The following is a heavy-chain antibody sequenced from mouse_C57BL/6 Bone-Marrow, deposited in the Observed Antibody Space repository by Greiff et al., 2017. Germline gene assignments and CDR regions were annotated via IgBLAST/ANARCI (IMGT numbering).Heavy chain of an antibody. J-gene: IGHJ3*01. CDR3: ARRGFAY. CDR2: ISSGSGNI. V-gene: IGHV5-17*01. CDR1: GFTFTDYG. Sequence: EVQVVESGGGLVKPGASLKLSCAASGFTFTDYGMPWVRQAPEKGLEWVAYISSGSGNINYAEKFKGQFTISRDNAQTTPFLQLTSLRSEDAAVYYGARRGFAYWGQGTLVTVSA.